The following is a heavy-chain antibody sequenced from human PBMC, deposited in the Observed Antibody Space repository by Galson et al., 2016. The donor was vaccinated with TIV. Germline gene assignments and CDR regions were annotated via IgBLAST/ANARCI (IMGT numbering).Heavy chain of an antibody. CDR3: ARVLRGDPIDY. CDR1: GFTFRDYY. Sequence: SLRLSCAASGFTFRDYYMTWIRQDPGKGLEWISYTSGRSDYTRYADSVKGRFTISRDNAKNSLYLQMNSRRPEDTAVYYCARVLRGDPIDYWGQGTLVTVSS. CDR2: TSGRSDYT. V-gene: IGHV3-11*06. J-gene: IGHJ4*02.